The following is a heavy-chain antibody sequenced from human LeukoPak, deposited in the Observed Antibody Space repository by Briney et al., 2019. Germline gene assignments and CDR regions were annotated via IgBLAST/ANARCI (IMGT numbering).Heavy chain of an antibody. J-gene: IGHJ4*02. CDR3: ATGLKIFGVVLLFDY. CDR2: FDPEDGET. CDR1: GYTLTELS. V-gene: IGHV1-24*01. Sequence: DSVKVSCKVSGYTLTELSMHWVRQAPGKGLEWMGGFDPEDGETIYAQKFQGRVTMTEDTTTDTAYMELSSLRSEDTAVYYCATGLKIFGVVLLFDYWGQGTLVTVSS. D-gene: IGHD3-3*01.